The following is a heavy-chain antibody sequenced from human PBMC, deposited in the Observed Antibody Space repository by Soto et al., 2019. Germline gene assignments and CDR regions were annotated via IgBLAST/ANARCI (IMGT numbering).Heavy chain of an antibody. J-gene: IGHJ6*02. CDR2: IYHSGST. Sequence: PSETLSLTCAVSGYSISRGYYWGWIRQPPGKGLEWIGSIYHSGSTYYNPSLKSRVTISVDTSKNQFSLKLSSVTAADTAVYYCARDSLTIFGVVIKVPYGMDVWGQGTTVTVSS. V-gene: IGHV4-38-2*02. D-gene: IGHD3-3*01. CDR1: GYSISRGYY. CDR3: ARDSLTIFGVVIKVPYGMDV.